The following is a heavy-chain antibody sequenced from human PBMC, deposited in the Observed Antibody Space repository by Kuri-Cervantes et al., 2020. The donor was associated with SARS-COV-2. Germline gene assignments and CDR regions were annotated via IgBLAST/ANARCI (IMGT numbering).Heavy chain of an antibody. D-gene: IGHD6-19*01. J-gene: IGHJ4*02. CDR1: GGSISTYY. Sequence: ESLKISCTVSGGSISTYYWSWIRQPPGKGLEWIGYIYNSGSTNYNPSLKSRVTISVDTSKSQFSLKLSSVTAADTAVYYCARGLGYSSAWSQGDYFDNWGQGTLVTVSS. CDR2: IYNSGST. V-gene: IGHV4-59*01. CDR3: ARGLGYSSAWSQGDYFDN.